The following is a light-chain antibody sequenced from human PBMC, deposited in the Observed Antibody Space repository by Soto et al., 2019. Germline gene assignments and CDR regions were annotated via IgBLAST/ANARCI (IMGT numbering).Light chain of an antibody. V-gene: IGLV2-14*01. CDR2: DVS. Sequence: QSVLTQPASVSGSPGQSITISCTGTSSDVGGYNYVSWYQQHPGKAPKLMIYDVSNRPSGVSNRFSGSKSGNSATLTIFGLQTGDEADYYCGTWDSSLSAYVFGTGTKVTVL. CDR1: SSDVGGYNY. J-gene: IGLJ1*01. CDR3: GTWDSSLSAYV.